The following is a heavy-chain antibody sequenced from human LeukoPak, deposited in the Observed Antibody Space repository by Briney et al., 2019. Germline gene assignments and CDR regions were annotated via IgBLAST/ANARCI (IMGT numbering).Heavy chain of an antibody. Sequence: GAPARVSCKASGYTFTSYGISWVRQAPGRGLEWMGWISAYNGNTNYAQKLKGRVTITTDTSTSTAYMELRSLRSDDTAVYYCAREITMVRGVPLYYFDYWGQGTLVTVSS. J-gene: IGHJ4*02. D-gene: IGHD3-10*01. CDR3: AREITMVRGVPLYYFDY. V-gene: IGHV1-18*04. CDR1: GYTFTSYG. CDR2: ISAYNGNT.